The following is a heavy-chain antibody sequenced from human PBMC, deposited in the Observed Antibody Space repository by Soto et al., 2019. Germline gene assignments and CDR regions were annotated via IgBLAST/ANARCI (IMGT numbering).Heavy chain of an antibody. Sequence: QVQLVQSGAEVKKPEASVKISCRASGYTFTNYYIHWVRQAPGQGLEWLGIINPFNPTGTSTNYAQRFQGIVTLTMDTSTSSVYMELSGLRSEDTAMFYCARVLAAADHWGQGTLFIVSS. J-gene: IGHJ4*02. D-gene: IGHD6-13*01. CDR1: GYTFTNYY. CDR2: INPFNPTGTST. V-gene: IGHV1-46*01. CDR3: ARVLAAADH.